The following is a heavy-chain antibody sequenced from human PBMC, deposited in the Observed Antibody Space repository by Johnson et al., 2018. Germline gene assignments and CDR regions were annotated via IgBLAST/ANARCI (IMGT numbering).Heavy chain of an antibody. V-gene: IGHV3-30*04. Sequence: QVQLVQSGGGVVQPGRSLRLSCAASGFTFSSYAMHWVRQAPGKGLEWVAVISYDGSNIYYAESVKGRFTISRDNSKNTLYLQMNSLRAEDTAVYYCAKDWEVAAVDTGGYFQHWGQGTLVTVSS. CDR3: AKDWEVAAVDTGGYFQH. CDR1: GFTFSSYA. CDR2: ISYDGSNI. D-gene: IGHD6-13*01. J-gene: IGHJ1*01.